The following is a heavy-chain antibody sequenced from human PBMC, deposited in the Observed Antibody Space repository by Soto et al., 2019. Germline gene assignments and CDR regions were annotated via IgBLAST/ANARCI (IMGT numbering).Heavy chain of an antibody. CDR3: TREQSDDNYFDP. CDR1: GYTFTAYY. J-gene: IGHJ5*02. CDR2: INPNSGGT. D-gene: IGHD6-19*01. V-gene: IGHV1-2*02. Sequence: ASVKVSCKASGYTFTAYYMHWVRQAPGQGLEWMGWINPNSGGTYHAQNFQGRVTMTRDTSTTTAYMELASLISVTAADTAVYYCTREQSDDNYFDPWGQGTLVTVSS.